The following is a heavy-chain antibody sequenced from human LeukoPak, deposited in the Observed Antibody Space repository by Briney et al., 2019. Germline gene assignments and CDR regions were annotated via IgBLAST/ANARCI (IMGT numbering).Heavy chain of an antibody. CDR2: VKSRGAGETT. D-gene: IGHD3-10*01. Sequence: PGGSLRLSCAASGFSISNDWMSWVRQAPGKGLEWVGRVKSRGAGETTDYAARVKGRFTISRDDSKNTLYLQMNSLKTEDTAVYYCTLIQGWGSGSYYLDYWGQGTLVTVSS. V-gene: IGHV3-15*01. CDR3: TLIQGWGSGSYYLDY. J-gene: IGHJ4*02. CDR1: GFSISNDW.